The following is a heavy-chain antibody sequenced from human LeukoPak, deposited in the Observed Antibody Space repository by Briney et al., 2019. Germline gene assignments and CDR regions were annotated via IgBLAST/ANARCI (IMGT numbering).Heavy chain of an antibody. CDR3: AHHPKWGYYFDY. CDR2: IIPIFGTA. Sequence: ASVKASCKASGGTFSSYVISWVRQAPGQGLEWMGGIIPIFGTANYAQKFQGRVTITTDESTSTAYMELSSLRSEDTAVYYCAHHPKWGYYFDYSGQGTLVTVSS. J-gene: IGHJ4*02. D-gene: IGHD7-27*01. CDR1: GGTFSSYV. V-gene: IGHV1-69*05.